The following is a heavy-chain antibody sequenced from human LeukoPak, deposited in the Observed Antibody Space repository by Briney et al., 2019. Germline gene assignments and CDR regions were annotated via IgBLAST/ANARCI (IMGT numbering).Heavy chain of an antibody. V-gene: IGHV3-64*01. Sequence: GGSLRLSCAASGFTFSTYAMRWVRQAPGKGLEYVSSISSDGVRTYYANSVKGRFTMSRDNSQNTLYLQMGSLRAEDMAVYYCTRDAGYISENWFDPWGQGTLVTVSS. CDR2: ISSDGVRT. CDR1: GFTFSTYA. CDR3: TRDAGYISENWFDP. J-gene: IGHJ5*02. D-gene: IGHD6-13*01.